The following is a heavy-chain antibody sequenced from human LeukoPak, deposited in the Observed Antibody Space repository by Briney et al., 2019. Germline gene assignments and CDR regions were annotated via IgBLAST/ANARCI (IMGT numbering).Heavy chain of an antibody. CDR2: INPSGGST. D-gene: IGHD3-10*01. V-gene: IGHV1-46*01. CDR3: ARDYGSGSYYGRYYFDY. Sequence: ASVKVSCKASGYTFTSYYMHWVRQAPGQGLEWMGKINPSGGSTSYAQKFQGRVTMTRDTSTSTVYMELSSLRSEDTAVYYCARDYGSGSYYGRYYFDYWGQGTLVTVSS. CDR1: GYTFTSYY. J-gene: IGHJ4*02.